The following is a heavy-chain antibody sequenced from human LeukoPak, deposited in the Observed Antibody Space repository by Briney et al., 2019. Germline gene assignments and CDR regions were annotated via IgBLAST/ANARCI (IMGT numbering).Heavy chain of an antibody. CDR1: GFTFSSYA. CDR3: AKALDFWSGNWFDP. Sequence: GGSLRLSCAASGFTFSSYAMSWVRQAPRKGLEWVSAISGSGGSTYYADSVKGRFTISRDNSKNTLYLQMNSLRAEDTAVYYCAKALDFWSGNWFDPWGQGTLVTVSS. D-gene: IGHD3-3*01. J-gene: IGHJ5*02. CDR2: ISGSGGST. V-gene: IGHV3-23*01.